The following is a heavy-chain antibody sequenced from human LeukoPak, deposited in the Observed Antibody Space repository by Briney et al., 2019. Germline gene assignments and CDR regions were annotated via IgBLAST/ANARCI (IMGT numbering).Heavy chain of an antibody. J-gene: IGHJ4*02. Sequence: AGSLRLSCAASGVTVSSNYVSWVRQAPRKGMEWVSAIYGGTNTYYADSVKGRFTISRDNAKNTVYLQMNSLRAEDTAVYYCAREENSYYSDYWGQGTLVTVSS. V-gene: IGHV3-66*01. CDR2: IYGGTNT. D-gene: IGHD5-18*01. CDR1: GVTVSSNY. CDR3: AREENSYYSDY.